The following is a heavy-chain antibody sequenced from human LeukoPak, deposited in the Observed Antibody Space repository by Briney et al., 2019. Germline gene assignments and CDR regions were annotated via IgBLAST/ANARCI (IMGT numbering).Heavy chain of an antibody. D-gene: IGHD3-10*01. V-gene: IGHV1-69*01. Sequence: SVKVSCKASGGTFSSYAISWVRQAPGQGLEWMGGIIPIFGTANYAQKSQGRVTITADESTSTAYMELSSLRSEDTAVYYCAWGPSTGMGGGYWYFDLWGRGTLVTVSS. CDR2: IIPIFGTA. CDR1: GGTFSSYA. J-gene: IGHJ2*01. CDR3: AWGPSTGMGGGYWYFDL.